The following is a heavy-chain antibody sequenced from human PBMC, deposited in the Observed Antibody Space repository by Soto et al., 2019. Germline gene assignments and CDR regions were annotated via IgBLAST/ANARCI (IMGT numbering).Heavy chain of an antibody. CDR1: GFSFSDHH. V-gene: IGHV3-72*01. Sequence: EVQLVDSGGGLAQPGGSLRLSCVGSGFSFSDHHMDWVRQAPGKGLEWVGRARNRAGSYTTEYAASVKGRFTISRDDSKNSLYVQMNSLKTEDTAVYYCSNSPVGKIGSGWGQGTLVTVSS. D-gene: IGHD6-13*01. CDR2: ARNRAGSYTT. CDR3: SNSPVGKIGSG. J-gene: IGHJ4*02.